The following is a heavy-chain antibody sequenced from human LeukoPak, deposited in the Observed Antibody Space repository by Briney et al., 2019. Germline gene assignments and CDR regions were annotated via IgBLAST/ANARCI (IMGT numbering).Heavy chain of an antibody. D-gene: IGHD5-24*01. Sequence: ASVKVSCKASRGTFTSYAISWVRQAPGQGLEGMGGIIPIFGTANLAQKYQGRVTITTDESTSTAYMEMSSLRSEDTAVYYCARGDAEMATTSGFDSWGRGTLVTVSS. CDR3: ARGDAEMATTSGFDS. CDR1: RGTFTSYA. V-gene: IGHV1-69*05. CDR2: IIPIFGTA. J-gene: IGHJ4*02.